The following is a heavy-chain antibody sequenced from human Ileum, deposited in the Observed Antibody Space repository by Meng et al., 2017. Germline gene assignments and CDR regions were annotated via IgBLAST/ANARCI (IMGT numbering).Heavy chain of an antibody. Sequence: QVQLVQSGAEVKKPGASVKVSCKASGYTFINHALHWMRQAPGQSLEWVGWINAGIGDTKYSQNLQGRVTITRDTSASTTYMELRSLKSEDTATYYCARDRGATYSFDYWGQGTLVTVSS. J-gene: IGHJ4*02. CDR1: GYTFINHA. D-gene: IGHD1-26*01. CDR3: ARDRGATYSFDY. V-gene: IGHV1-3*01. CDR2: INAGIGDT.